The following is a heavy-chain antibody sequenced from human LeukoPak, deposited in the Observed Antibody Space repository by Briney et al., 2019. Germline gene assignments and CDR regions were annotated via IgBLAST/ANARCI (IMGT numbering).Heavy chain of an antibody. Sequence: GGSLRLSCAASGFTVSSNYMSWVRQAPGKGLEWVSVIDSGGSTYYADSVKGRFTISRDNSKNTLYLQMNSLRAEDTAVYYCARDQRGPYYYYGMDVWGQGTTVTVSS. CDR3: ARDQRGPYYYYGMDV. CDR2: IDSGGST. CDR1: GFTVSSNY. V-gene: IGHV3-66*01. D-gene: IGHD3/OR15-3a*01. J-gene: IGHJ6*02.